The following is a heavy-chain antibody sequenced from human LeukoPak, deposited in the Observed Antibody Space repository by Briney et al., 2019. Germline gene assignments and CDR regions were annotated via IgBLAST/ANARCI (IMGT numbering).Heavy chain of an antibody. D-gene: IGHD2-15*01. CDR3: ATTSWYCSGGSCRWGIGYYYYYMDV. CDR2: INPNSGGT. V-gene: IGHV1-2*02. Sequence: ASVKVSCKASGYTFTGYYMHWVRQAPGQGLEWMGWINPNSGGTNYAQKFQGRVTMTRDTSTSTVYMELSSLRSEDTAVYYCATTSWYCSGGSCRWGIGYYYYYMDVWGKGTTVTVSS. CDR1: GYTFTGYY. J-gene: IGHJ6*03.